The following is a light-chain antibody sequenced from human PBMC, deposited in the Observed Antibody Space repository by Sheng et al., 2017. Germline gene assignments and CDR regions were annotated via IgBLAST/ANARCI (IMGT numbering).Light chain of an antibody. Sequence: VLTQSPATLSLSPGERATLSCRASQSVRSYLAWYQQKPGQAPRLLIYDASNRATGIPARFSGSGSGTEFTLTISSLQSEDFAVYYCQQYNNWQRTFGQGTKVEIK. CDR1: QSVRSY. J-gene: IGKJ1*01. CDR2: DAS. CDR3: QQYNNWQRT. V-gene: IGKV3D-15*01.